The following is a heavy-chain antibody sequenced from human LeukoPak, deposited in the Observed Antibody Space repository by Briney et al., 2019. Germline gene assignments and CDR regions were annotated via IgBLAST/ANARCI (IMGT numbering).Heavy chain of an antibody. D-gene: IGHD3-16*01. J-gene: IGHJ4*02. Sequence: VASVKVSCKASGYTFTGYFLHWVRQAPGQGLEWMGWINPNSGSTNYAQAFQGRVSMTRDTSIATVYMELSRLTSDDTAVYYCTRELGSGLANDYWGQGTLVTVSS. V-gene: IGHV1-2*02. CDR3: TRELGSGLANDY. CDR1: GYTFTGYF. CDR2: INPNSGST.